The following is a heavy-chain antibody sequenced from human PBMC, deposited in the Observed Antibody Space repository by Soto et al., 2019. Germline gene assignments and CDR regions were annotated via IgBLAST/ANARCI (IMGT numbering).Heavy chain of an antibody. CDR3: AKDIRAYGDYVDPDAFDI. CDR2: SSWNSGSI. Sequence: EVQLVESGGGLVQPGRSLRLSCAASGFTCDDYAMHWGRQAPGKGLELVSGSSWNSGSIGDSDSVKGRFTISRDNAKNSLYLHMNSLRAEDTALSYCAKDIRAYGDYVDPDAFDIWGQGTMVTVSS. V-gene: IGHV3-9*01. D-gene: IGHD4-17*01. CDR1: GFTCDDYA. J-gene: IGHJ3*02.